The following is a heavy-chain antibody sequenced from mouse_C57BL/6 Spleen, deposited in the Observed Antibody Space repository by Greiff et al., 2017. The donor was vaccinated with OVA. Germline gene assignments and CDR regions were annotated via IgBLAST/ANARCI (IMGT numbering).Heavy chain of an antibody. CDR2: IDPSDSYT. D-gene: IGHD6-5*01. V-gene: IGHV1-69*01. CDR1: GYTFTSYW. CDR3: ARGWAYAMDY. Sequence: QVQLQQPGAELVMPGASVKLSCKASGYTFTSYWMHWVKQRPGQGLEWIGEIDPSDSYTNYNQKFKGKSTLTVDKSSSTAYMQLSSLTSEDSAVYYCARGWAYAMDYWGQGTTLTVSS. J-gene: IGHJ2*01.